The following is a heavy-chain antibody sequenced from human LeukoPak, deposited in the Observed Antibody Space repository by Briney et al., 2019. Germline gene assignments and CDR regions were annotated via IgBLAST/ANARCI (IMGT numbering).Heavy chain of an antibody. CDR2: IYYSGST. J-gene: IGHJ5*02. V-gene: IGHV4-31*03. CDR1: GGSISSGGYY. CDR3: ARLTDSGGIDP. Sequence: PSETLSLTCTVSGGSISSGGYYWRWIRQHPGKGLEWIGYIYYSGSTYYNPSLKSRVTISVDTSKNQFSLKLSSVTAADTAVYYCARLTDSGGIDPWGQGTLVTVSS. D-gene: IGHD6-19*01.